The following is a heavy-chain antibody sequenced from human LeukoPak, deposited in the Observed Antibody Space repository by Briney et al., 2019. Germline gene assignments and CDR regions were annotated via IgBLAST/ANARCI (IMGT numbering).Heavy chain of an antibody. CDR1: GFTFSSYE. J-gene: IGHJ4*02. D-gene: IGHD3-22*01. CDR3: ARRPYYDTSGALGNAGL. V-gene: IGHV3-48*03. Sequence: GGSLRLSCAASGFTFSSYEMNWVRQAPGKGLEWVTYISSSGSTIYYADSVKGRFTISRDNAKNSLYLQMNSLRAEDTAVYYCARRPYYDTSGALGNAGLWGQGNLVTVSS. CDR2: ISSSGSTI.